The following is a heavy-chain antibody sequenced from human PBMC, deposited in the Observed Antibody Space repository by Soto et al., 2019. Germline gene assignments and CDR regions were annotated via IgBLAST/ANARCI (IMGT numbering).Heavy chain of an antibody. CDR3: AKGRRPYGSGRPHYYYYMDV. V-gene: IGHV3-11*01. J-gene: IGHJ6*03. Sequence: GGSLRLSCAASGFTFSDYYMSWIRQAPGKGLEWVSYISSSGSTIYYADSVKGRFTISRDNTKNTLFLQMNSLRAEDTAVYYCAKGRRPYGSGRPHYYYYMDVWGKGTTVTVSS. CDR1: GFTFSDYY. CDR2: ISSSGSTI. D-gene: IGHD3-10*01.